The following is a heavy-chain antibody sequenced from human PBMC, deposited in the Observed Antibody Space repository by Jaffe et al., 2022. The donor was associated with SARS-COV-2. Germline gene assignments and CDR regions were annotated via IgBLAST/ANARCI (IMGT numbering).Heavy chain of an antibody. CDR1: GFTFSDFY. V-gene: IGHV3-11*01. D-gene: IGHD2-21*01. CDR3: ARNSWREGNHYYYMDV. CDR2: ISSYGSTI. J-gene: IGHJ6*03. Sequence: QVQLVESGGGLVKPGGSLRLSCAASGFTFSDFYMNWIRQAPGKGLEWVSHISSYGSTIYYADSVKGRFTISRDNAKNSLYLQMNSLRAEDTAVYYCARNSWREGNHYYYMDVWGKGTTVTVSS.